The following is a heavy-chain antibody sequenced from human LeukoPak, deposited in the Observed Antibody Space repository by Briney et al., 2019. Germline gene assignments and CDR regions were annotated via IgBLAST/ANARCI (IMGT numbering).Heavy chain of an antibody. V-gene: IGHV4-34*01. CDR2: INHSGST. Sequence: PSETLSLTCTVYGVSFSDYTWSWIRQPPGKGLEWIGEINHSGSTNYNPSLKSRITISLDTSKNQFSLKVDSLTAADTAVYYCARARAALGYCGGGSCYFDYWGQGTLVTVSS. D-gene: IGHD2-15*01. CDR1: GVSFSDYT. J-gene: IGHJ4*02. CDR3: ARARAALGYCGGGSCYFDY.